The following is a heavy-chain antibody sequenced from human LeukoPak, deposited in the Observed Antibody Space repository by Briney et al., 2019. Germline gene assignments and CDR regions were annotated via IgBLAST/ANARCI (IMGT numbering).Heavy chain of an antibody. Sequence: GGSLRLSCAASGFTFSSYWMTWVRQAPGKGLEWVAKIKQDESEKYYVDSVKGRFTISRDNAKNSLYLQMNSLRAEDTAVYYCARGAGSYYYYYYGMDVWGKGTTVTVSS. CDR2: IKQDESEK. J-gene: IGHJ6*04. CDR1: GFTFSSYW. V-gene: IGHV3-7*01. D-gene: IGHD3-10*01. CDR3: ARGAGSYYYYYYGMDV.